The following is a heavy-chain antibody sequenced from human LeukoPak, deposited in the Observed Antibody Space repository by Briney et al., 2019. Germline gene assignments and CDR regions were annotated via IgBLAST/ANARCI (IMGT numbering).Heavy chain of an antibody. V-gene: IGHV4-4*07. D-gene: IGHD1-14*01. J-gene: IGHJ6*02. CDR2: IYTSGST. CDR1: GVSFSNYY. Sequence: PSETLSLTCTVSGVSFSNYYWSWIRQPAGKGLEWIGRIYTSGSTNYNPSVKGRVTMSVDTSNNQFSLKLTSVTAADTAVYYCARQPPQYYGMDVWGQGTTVTVSS. CDR3: ARQPPQYYGMDV.